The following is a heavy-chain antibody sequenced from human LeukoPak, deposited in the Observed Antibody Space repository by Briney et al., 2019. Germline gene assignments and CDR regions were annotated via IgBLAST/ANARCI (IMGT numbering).Heavy chain of an antibody. J-gene: IGHJ4*01. D-gene: IGHD3-9*01. V-gene: IGHV4-34*01. CDR1: GGSITGYY. CDR2: IHYTGAT. CDR3: ARGNILTGYCFDF. Sequence: SETLSLTCAVYGGSITGYYWSWIRQPPGKGLEWVGEIHYTGATSYNPSLKSRATISIDTSKNQVSLKLSSVTAADTAVYYCARGNILTGYCFDFWGQGALATVSS.